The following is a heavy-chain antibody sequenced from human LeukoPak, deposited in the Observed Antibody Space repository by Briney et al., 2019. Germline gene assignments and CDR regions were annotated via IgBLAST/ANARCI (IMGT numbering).Heavy chain of an antibody. CDR1: GESFSGYY. CDR3: ARGGYWKFDY. J-gene: IGHJ4*02. Sequence: ASETLSLTCAVYGESFSGYYWSWTRQSPGKGLEWIGEINHRGSTNYNPSLKSRVTVSVDTSKNQFSLKMTSVTAADTAIYYCARGGYWKFDYWGQGAQVTVSS. V-gene: IGHV4-34*01. D-gene: IGHD2-15*01. CDR2: INHRGST.